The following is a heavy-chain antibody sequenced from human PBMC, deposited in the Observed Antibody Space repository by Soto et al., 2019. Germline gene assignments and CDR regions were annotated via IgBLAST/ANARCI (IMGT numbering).Heavy chain of an antibody. Sequence: QVPLVQSGAEVKKPGASVKVSCKASGYTLTTYGLSWVRQAPGQGLEWMGRINNVNTNYPQKFQGRVTMTTDTSTSTTYMELRSLTSDDTAVYYCARDHSRSYYYGMDVWGQGTTVTVSS. CDR2: INNVNT. V-gene: IGHV1-18*01. CDR1: GYTLTTYG. CDR3: ARDHSRSYYYGMDV. J-gene: IGHJ6*02. D-gene: IGHD4-4*01.